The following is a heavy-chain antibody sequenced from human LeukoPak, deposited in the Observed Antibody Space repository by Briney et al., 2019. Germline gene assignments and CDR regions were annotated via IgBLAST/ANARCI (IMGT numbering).Heavy chain of an antibody. CDR1: GFTFSDYY. J-gene: IGHJ4*02. CDR2: ISGSGSTI. V-gene: IGHV3-11*01. D-gene: IGHD1-26*01. CDR3: ARRSGSYQADFDY. Sequence: SGGSLRLSCAASGFTFSDYYMSWLRQAPGKGLEWVSYISGSGSTIYYADSVKGRFTISRDNAKDSLYLQMNSLGAEDTAVYYCARRSGSYQADFDYWGQGTLVTVSS.